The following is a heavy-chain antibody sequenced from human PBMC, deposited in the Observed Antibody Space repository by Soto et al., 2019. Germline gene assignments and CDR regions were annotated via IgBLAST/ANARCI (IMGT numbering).Heavy chain of an antibody. D-gene: IGHD2-2*01. Sequence: SETLSLTCTVSGGSISSGGYYWSWIRQHPGKGLEWIGYIYYSGSTYYNPSLKSRVTISVDTSKNQFSLKLSSVTAADTAVYYCARVSAWYKRSTSSYYYYYMDVWGKGTTVTVSS. CDR3: ARVSAWYKRSTSSYYYYYMDV. J-gene: IGHJ6*03. CDR1: GGSISSGGYY. CDR2: IYYSGST. V-gene: IGHV4-31*03.